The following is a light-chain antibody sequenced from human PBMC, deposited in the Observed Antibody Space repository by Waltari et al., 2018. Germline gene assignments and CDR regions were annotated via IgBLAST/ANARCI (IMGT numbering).Light chain of an antibody. V-gene: IGKV3-11*01. CDR3: QERSNWPGGS. Sequence: EIVLTQSPATLSLSPGESATLSCRASQSVSSYLAWYQQQPGQAPRLLIYDASNRATGIPARFVGSGSGTDFTLTISRLEPEDFAVYYCQERSNWPGGSFGGGTKVEIK. CDR1: QSVSSY. CDR2: DAS. J-gene: IGKJ4*01.